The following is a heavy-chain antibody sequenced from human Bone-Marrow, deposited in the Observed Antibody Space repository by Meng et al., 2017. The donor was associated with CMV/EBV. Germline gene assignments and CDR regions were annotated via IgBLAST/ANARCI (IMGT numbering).Heavy chain of an antibody. CDR3: ARDPRSWGSSSSGLLFDY. CDR1: SFGSYT. D-gene: IGHD6-6*01. J-gene: IGHJ4*02. CDR2: NIPILGRE. Sequence: SFGSYTVGWVRQDPGQGLEWMGRNIPILGRENYAKKFQGRVTITADKSTSTAYMELSSLRSEDTAVYYCARDPRSWGSSSSGLLFDYWGQGTLVTVSS. V-gene: IGHV1-69*08.